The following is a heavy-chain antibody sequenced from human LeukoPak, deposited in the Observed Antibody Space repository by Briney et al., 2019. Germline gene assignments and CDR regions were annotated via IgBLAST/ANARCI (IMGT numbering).Heavy chain of an antibody. CDR3: ARVLHKRNYDSSVYYGY. V-gene: IGHV3-7*04. CDR1: GFTFSSYW. CDR2: IKQDGSKK. Sequence: GGSLRLSCAASGFTFSSYWMSWVRQAPGKGLEWVANIKQDGSKKYYVDSVKGRFTISRDNAKNSLYLQMNSLRAEDTAVYYCARVLHKRNYDSSVYYGYWGQGTLVTVSS. J-gene: IGHJ4*02. D-gene: IGHD3-22*01.